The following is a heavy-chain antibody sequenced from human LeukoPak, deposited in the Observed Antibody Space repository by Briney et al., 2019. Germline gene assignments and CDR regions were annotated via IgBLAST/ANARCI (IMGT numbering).Heavy chain of an antibody. CDR1: GFTFSNYA. V-gene: IGHV3-21*01. CDR3: ARERGYSYGYGDY. D-gene: IGHD5-18*01. J-gene: IGHJ4*02. CDR2: ISSSSSYI. Sequence: GGSLRLSCAASGFTFSNYAMTWVRQAPGKGREWVSSISSSSSYIYYADSVKGRFTISRDNAKNSLYLQMNSLRAEDTAVYYCARERGYSYGYGDYWGQGTLVTVSS.